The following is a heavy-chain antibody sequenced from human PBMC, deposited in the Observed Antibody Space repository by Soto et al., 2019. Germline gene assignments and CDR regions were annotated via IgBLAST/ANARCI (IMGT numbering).Heavy chain of an antibody. J-gene: IGHJ3*02. CDR3: VRDHRWAFDI. CDR1: GFTFRDYA. CDR2: ISVGGGSI. D-gene: IGHD2-15*01. V-gene: IGHV3-48*02. Sequence: EVQLVESGGGLVQPGWSLRVSCIDSGFTFRDYAFNWVRQAPGKGLEWVSYISVGGGSIFYADSVKGRFTISRDDARNSVYLQMNTLRHEDTAVYHCVRDHRWAFDIWGQGTVVTVSS.